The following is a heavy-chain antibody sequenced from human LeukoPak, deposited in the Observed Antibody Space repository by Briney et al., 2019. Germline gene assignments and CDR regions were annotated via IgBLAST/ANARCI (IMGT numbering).Heavy chain of an antibody. V-gene: IGHV3-30-3*01. Sequence: PGRSLRLSCAASGFSFSSHAMHWVRQAPGKGLEWVIFISYDGSIKYYADSVKGRFTISRDNSKNTLHLYISSLRPEDTAVYYCARDLSERYSCDYWGQGTLVTVSS. CDR2: ISYDGSIK. J-gene: IGHJ4*02. D-gene: IGHD1-1*01. CDR3: ARDLSERYSCDY. CDR1: GFSFSSHA.